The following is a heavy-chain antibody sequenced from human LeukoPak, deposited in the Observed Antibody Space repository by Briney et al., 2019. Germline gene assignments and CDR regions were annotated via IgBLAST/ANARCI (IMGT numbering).Heavy chain of an antibody. CDR1: GGSISSYY. V-gene: IGHV4-4*07. J-gene: IGHJ6*02. D-gene: IGHD3-22*01. CDR2: IYTSGST. CDR3: ARDGGYPYYYYYYGMDV. Sequence: SETLSLTCTVSGGSISSYYWSWLRQPAGKGLEWIGRIYTSGSTSYNPSLKSRVNMSVDTSKNQSSLKLSSVPAADTAVYYCARDGGYPYYYYYYGMDVWGQGTTVTVSS.